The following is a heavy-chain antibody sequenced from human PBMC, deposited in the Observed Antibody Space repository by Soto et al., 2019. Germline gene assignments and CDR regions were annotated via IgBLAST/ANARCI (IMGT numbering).Heavy chain of an antibody. D-gene: IGHD3-22*01. Sequence: GGSLRLSCAASGFTFDDYTMHWVRQAPGKGLEWVSLISWDGGSTYYADSVKGRFTISRDNSKNSLYLQMNSLRTEDTALYYCAKDIGANYYDSSGPNWGQGTLVTVSS. CDR3: AKDIGANYYDSSGPN. J-gene: IGHJ4*02. CDR1: GFTFDDYT. V-gene: IGHV3-43*01. CDR2: ISWDGGST.